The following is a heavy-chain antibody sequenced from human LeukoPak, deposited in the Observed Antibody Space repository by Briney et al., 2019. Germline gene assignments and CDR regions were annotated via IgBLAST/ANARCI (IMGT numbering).Heavy chain of an antibody. D-gene: IGHD2-21*02. Sequence: GGSLRLSCAASGFTFNSYAMHWVRQAPGKGLEWVSMISFDGSTKDYADSVKGRFTISRDNSKNTLDLQMTGLRTEDTAVYYCARGVVTAYAAFDSWGQGTLVTVSS. CDR2: ISFDGSTK. CDR1: GFTFNSYA. J-gene: IGHJ4*02. CDR3: ARGVVTAYAAFDS. V-gene: IGHV3-30-3*01.